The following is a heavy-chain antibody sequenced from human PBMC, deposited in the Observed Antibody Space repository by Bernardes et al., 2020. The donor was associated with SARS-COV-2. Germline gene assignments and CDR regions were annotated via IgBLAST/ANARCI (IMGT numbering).Heavy chain of an antibody. V-gene: IGHV3-74*01. CDR1: GFTFSSYY. D-gene: IGHD6-13*01. Sequence: GSLRLSCAASGFTFSSYYMHWVRQAPGKGLVWVSRISIDGSSTTYADSVKGRFTISRDNAKNTLYLEMNSLRAEDTALYYCARVRQSSSWYDYWGQGTLVTVSS. CDR3: ARVRQSSSWYDY. CDR2: ISIDGSST. J-gene: IGHJ4*02.